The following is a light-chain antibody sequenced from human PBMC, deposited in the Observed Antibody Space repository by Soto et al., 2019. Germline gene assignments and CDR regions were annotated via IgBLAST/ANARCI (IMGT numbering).Light chain of an antibody. V-gene: IGLV2-14*01. J-gene: IGLJ1*01. CDR2: GDS. Sequence: QSALTQPASVSGSPGQSITVSCTGTSSDIGAYNYVSWYQQHPGRAPKLLIFGDSNRPSGVSNRFSGSKSGNTASLTISGLQAEDEADYYCSSYTTSSNYVFATGTKLTVL. CDR3: SSYTTSSNYV. CDR1: SSDIGAYNY.